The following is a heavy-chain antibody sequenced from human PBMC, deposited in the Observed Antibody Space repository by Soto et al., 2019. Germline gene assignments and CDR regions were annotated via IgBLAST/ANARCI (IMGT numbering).Heavy chain of an antibody. Sequence: PSETLSRTGAVYGSSFSAYYWSWIRPPPGKGPEWMGEINHSGSTNYNPSRKRRGTISVDTTKNQFSLNLSSLTAAATPAYSLGRHQNWFDPWRQGTLVTVSS. D-gene: IGHD2-15*01. CDR3: GRHQNWFDP. CDR2: INHSGST. CDR1: GSSFSAYY. V-gene: IGHV4-34*01. J-gene: IGHJ5*02.